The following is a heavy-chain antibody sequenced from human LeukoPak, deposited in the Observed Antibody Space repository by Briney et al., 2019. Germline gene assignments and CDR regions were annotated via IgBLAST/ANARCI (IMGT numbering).Heavy chain of an antibody. CDR1: GGSISSYY. V-gene: IGHV4-59*01. CDR2: IYYSGST. J-gene: IGHJ4*02. CDR3: ARAFLYYDSSGYTN. Sequence: SETLSLTCTVSGGSISSYYWSWIRQPPGKGLEWIGYIYYSGSTNYNPSLKSRVTISVDTSKNQFSLKLSSVTAADTAVYYCARAFLYYDSSGYTNWGQGTLVTVSS. D-gene: IGHD3-22*01.